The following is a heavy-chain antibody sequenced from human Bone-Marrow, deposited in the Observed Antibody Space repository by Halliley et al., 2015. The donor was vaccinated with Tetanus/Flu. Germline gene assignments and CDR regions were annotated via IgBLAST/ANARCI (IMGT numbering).Heavy chain of an antibody. CDR3: ARDTADDGGVTTFDF. J-gene: IGHJ4*02. CDR1: GFTFSDYY. V-gene: IGHV3-11*01. D-gene: IGHD2-8*02. CDR2: ISNTGSLI. Sequence: SLRLSCAASGFTFSDYYLSWIRQVPGKGLEWVSYISNTGSLIYYADSVKGRFTISRDSAKNSLYLQMNSLRAEDTAVYYCARDTADDGGVTTFDFWGLGTPVIVSS.